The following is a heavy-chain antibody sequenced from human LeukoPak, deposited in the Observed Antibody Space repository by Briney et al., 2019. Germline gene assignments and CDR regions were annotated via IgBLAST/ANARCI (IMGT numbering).Heavy chain of an antibody. D-gene: IGHD6-19*01. J-gene: IGHJ4*02. CDR2: INHSGST. V-gene: IGHV4-38-2*02. CDR1: GYSISSGYH. CDR3: ARDPGGSSGWYFDC. Sequence: SETLSLTCAVSGYSISSGYHWGWIRQSPGKGLEWIGSINHSGSTYYNPSLKGRVTISLDTSKNQFSLKLSSVTAADTAVYYCARDPGGSSGWYFDCWGQGTLVTVSS.